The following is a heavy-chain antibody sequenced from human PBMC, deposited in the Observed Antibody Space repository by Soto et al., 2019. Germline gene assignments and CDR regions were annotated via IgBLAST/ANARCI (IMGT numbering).Heavy chain of an antibody. D-gene: IGHD4-17*01. CDR3: TKGYGDYEWFDP. V-gene: IGHV3-73*01. CDR2: IRSKANSYAT. Sequence: EVQLVESGGGLVQPGGSLKLSCAASGFTFSGSAMHWVRQASGKGLEWVGRIRSKANSYATAYAASVKGRFTISRDDSKNTAYLQMNSLKTEDTAVYYCTKGYGDYEWFDPWGQGTLVTVSS. CDR1: GFTFSGSA. J-gene: IGHJ5*02.